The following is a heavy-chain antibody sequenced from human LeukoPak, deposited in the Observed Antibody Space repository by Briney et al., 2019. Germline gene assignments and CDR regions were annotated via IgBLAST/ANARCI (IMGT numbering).Heavy chain of an antibody. CDR3: ARGGAAAGETYYFDY. D-gene: IGHD6-13*01. CDR1: GYSFTSYW. Sequence: GESLKISCKGSGYSFTSYWIGWVCQMPGKGLEWMGIIYPGDSDTRYSPSFQGQVTISADKSISTAYLQWSSLKASDTAMYYCARGGAAAGETYYFDYWGQGTLVTVSS. V-gene: IGHV5-51*01. CDR2: IYPGDSDT. J-gene: IGHJ4*02.